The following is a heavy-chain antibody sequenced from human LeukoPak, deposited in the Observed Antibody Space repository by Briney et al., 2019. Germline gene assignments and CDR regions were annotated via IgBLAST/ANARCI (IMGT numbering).Heavy chain of an antibody. V-gene: IGHV4-39*01. J-gene: IGHJ4*02. CDR2: IYYSGST. CDR3: ARRVARSSSGFDY. Sequence: SETLSLTCTVSGGSISSSSYYWGWIRQPPGKGLEWIGTIYYSGSTYYNPSLKSRVTVSVDTSKNQFSLKLSSVTAADTAVYYCARRVARSSSGFDYWGQATLVTVSS. CDR1: GGSISSSSYY. D-gene: IGHD6-6*01.